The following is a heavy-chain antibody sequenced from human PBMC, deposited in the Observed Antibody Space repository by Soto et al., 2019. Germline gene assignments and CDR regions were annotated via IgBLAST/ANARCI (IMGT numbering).Heavy chain of an antibody. V-gene: IGHV3-66*01. CDR1: GFTVSSNY. CDR2: IYSGGST. CDR3: ARERSGIVTGWYYYYMDV. Sequence: EVQLVESGGGLVQPGGSLRLSCAASGFTVSSNYMSWVRQAPGKGLEWVSVIYSGGSTYYADSVKGRFTISRDNSKNTRYLQMNSLRAEDTAVYYCARERSGIVTGWYYYYMDVWGKGTTVTVSS. D-gene: IGHD1-26*01. J-gene: IGHJ6*03.